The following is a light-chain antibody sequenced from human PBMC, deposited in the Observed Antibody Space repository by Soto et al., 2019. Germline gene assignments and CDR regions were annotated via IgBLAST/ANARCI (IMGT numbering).Light chain of an antibody. CDR2: EVT. Sequence: QSVLAQPSSVSGSPGQSITISCTGTSSDVGSYNLVAWYQQHPGKAPKLMIYEVTKRPSGVSNRFSGSKSGNTASLTISGLQAEDEADYYCCSYARSRPLYVFGTGTKVTVL. CDR1: SSDVGSYNL. CDR3: CSYARSRPLYV. V-gene: IGLV2-23*02. J-gene: IGLJ1*01.